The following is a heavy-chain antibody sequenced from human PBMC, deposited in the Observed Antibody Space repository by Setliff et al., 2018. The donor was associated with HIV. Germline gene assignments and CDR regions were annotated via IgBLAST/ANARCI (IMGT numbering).Heavy chain of an antibody. CDR3: ARSPGVRFDP. V-gene: IGHV4-34*01. D-gene: IGHD3-10*01. Sequence: SQTLSLTCAVYGGSFSGYYWSWIRQPPGKGLEWIGEINHSGSTNYNPSLKSRVTISVDTSKNQFSLKLSSVTAADTAVYYCARSPGVRFDPWGQGTLVTVSS. CDR1: GGSFSGYY. CDR2: INHSGST. J-gene: IGHJ5*02.